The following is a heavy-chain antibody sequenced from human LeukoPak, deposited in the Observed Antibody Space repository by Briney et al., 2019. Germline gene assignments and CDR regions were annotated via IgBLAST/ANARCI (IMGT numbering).Heavy chain of an antibody. CDR1: GGTFSSYA. J-gene: IGHJ6*04. CDR2: IIPIFGTA. V-gene: IGHV1-69*13. Sequence: AASVKVSCKASGGTFSSYAISWVRQAPGQGLEWMGGIIPIFGTANYAQKFQGRVTITADESTSTAYMELSSLRSEDTAVYYCARDSIGEDYYYYGMDVWGKGTTVTVSS. CDR3: ARDSIGEDYYYYGMDV. D-gene: IGHD3-10*01.